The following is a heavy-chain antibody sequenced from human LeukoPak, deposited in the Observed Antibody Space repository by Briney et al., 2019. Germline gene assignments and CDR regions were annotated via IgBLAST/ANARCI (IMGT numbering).Heavy chain of an antibody. J-gene: IGHJ3*02. D-gene: IGHD2-2*01. CDR2: ISGSGGST. CDR1: GFTFSSYA. Sequence: GGSLRLSCAASGFTFSSYAMNWVRQAPGEGLEWVSVISGSGGSTYYAESVKGRFTISRDNSKNTLYLQMNSLGAEDAAVYYCAKGVSTNCCNDAFDIWGQGTMVTVS. V-gene: IGHV3-23*01. CDR3: AKGVSTNCCNDAFDI.